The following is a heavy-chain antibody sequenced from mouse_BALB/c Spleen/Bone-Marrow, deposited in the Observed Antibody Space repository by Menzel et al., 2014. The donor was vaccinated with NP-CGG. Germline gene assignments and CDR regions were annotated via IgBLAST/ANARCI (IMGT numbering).Heavy chain of an antibody. J-gene: IGHJ2*01. Sequence: VQLQQSGAELVKPGASVKLSCTASGFNIKDTYMHWVKQRPEQGLEWIGRIDPANGNTKYDPKFQGKATITADTSSNTAYLQLSSLTSEDTAVYYCARYYYGSSYFDDWGQGTTLPVSS. V-gene: IGHV14-3*02. CDR3: ARYYYGSSYFDD. CDR2: IDPANGNT. CDR1: GFNIKDTY. D-gene: IGHD1-1*01.